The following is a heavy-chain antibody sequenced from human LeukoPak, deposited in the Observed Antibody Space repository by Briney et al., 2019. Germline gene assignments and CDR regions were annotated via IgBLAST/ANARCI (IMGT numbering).Heavy chain of an antibody. CDR1: GFTFSSYA. CDR2: ISGSGGST. CDR3: AKGSEYYYGSGSHDY. V-gene: IGHV3-23*01. D-gene: IGHD3-10*01. Sequence: PGGSLRLSCAASGFTFSSYAMSWVRQAPGKGPEWVSAISGSGGSTYYADSVKGRSTISRDNSKNTLYLQMNSLRAEDTAVYYCAKGSEYYYGSGSHDYWGQGTLVTVSS. J-gene: IGHJ4*02.